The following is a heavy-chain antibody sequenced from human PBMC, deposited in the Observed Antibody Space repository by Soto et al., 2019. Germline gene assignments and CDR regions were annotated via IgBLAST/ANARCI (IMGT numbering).Heavy chain of an antibody. D-gene: IGHD6-6*01. CDR1: GYTFITYF. V-gene: IGHV1-46*03. J-gene: IGHJ5*02. Sequence: GASVKVSCKASGYTFITYFMHWVRQAPGQGLEWMGVINPSRGTTTYAQQFQDRVTMTRDTSASTVYMELSSLRSEDTAMYYCTRSYISSSYWFDPWGQGILVTVSS. CDR2: INPSRGTT. CDR3: TRSYISSSYWFDP.